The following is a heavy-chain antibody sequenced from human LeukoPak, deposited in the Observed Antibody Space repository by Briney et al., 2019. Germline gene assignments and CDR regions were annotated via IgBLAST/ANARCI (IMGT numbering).Heavy chain of an antibody. D-gene: IGHD3-10*01. Sequence: SVKVSCKASGGTFSSYAISLVRQAPGQGLEWMGGIIPIFDTTNYAQNFQGRVTITTDESTSTAYMELSSLRSEDTAVYYCARGRGPYYYGSGSDTPPDFDYWGRGTLVTVSS. CDR3: ARGRGPYYYGSGSDTPPDFDY. CDR1: GGTFSSYA. J-gene: IGHJ4*02. V-gene: IGHV1-69*05. CDR2: IIPIFDTT.